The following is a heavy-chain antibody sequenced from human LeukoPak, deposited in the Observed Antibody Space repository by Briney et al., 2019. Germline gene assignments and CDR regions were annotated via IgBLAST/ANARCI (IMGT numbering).Heavy chain of an antibody. CDR3: ARDYGSWVGYFDY. V-gene: IGHV3-7*01. CDR1: GFTFSSYW. J-gene: IGHJ4*02. D-gene: IGHD6-13*01. CDR2: IKQDGSEK. Sequence: QTGGSLRLSCAASGFTFSSYWMSWVRQAPGKGLEWVANIKQDGSEKYYVDSVKGRFTISRDNAKNSLYLQMNSLRAEDTAVYYCARDYGSWVGYFDYWGQGTLVTVSS.